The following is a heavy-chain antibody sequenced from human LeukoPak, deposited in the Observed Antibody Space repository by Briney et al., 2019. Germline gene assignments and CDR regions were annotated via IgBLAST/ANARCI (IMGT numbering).Heavy chain of an antibody. V-gene: IGHV3-53*01. CDR2: LYSGGNT. Sequence: GGSLRLSCGASGFSVSSSYMSWVRQAPGKGLEWVSVLYSGGNTYYADSVKGRFTISRDNSKNTLFLQMNSLRAEDTAVYYCAAVVADTYYYYGMDAWGQGTTVTVSS. D-gene: IGHD2-15*01. J-gene: IGHJ6*02. CDR1: GFSVSSSY. CDR3: AAVVADTYYYYGMDA.